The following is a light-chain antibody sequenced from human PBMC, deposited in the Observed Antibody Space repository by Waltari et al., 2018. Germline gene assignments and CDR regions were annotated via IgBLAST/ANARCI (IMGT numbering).Light chain of an antibody. CDR2: QDI. J-gene: IGLJ3*02. CDR3: QALGSNRWV. Sequence: SYELTQPPSVSVSPGQTASITCSGDILGSKYASWYQHKAGQSPLRVIYQDINRPSGVPERFSGSKSGNTATLTISGTQAMDDADYYCQALGSNRWVFGGGTKLTVL. CDR1: ILGSKY. V-gene: IGLV3-1*01.